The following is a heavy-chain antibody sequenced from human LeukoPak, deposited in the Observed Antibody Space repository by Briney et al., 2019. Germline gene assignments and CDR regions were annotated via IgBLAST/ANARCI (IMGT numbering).Heavy chain of an antibody. V-gene: IGHV1-69*13. Sequence: SVKVSCKASGGTFSSYAISWVRQAPGQGLEWMGGIIPIFGTANYAQKFQGRVTITADESTSTAYMELSSLRSEDTAVYYCARQNYDFWSGYYTGNYYYYGMDVWGQGTTVTVSS. CDR3: ARQNYDFWSGYYTGNYYYYGMDV. D-gene: IGHD3-3*01. J-gene: IGHJ6*02. CDR2: IIPIFGTA. CDR1: GGTFSSYA.